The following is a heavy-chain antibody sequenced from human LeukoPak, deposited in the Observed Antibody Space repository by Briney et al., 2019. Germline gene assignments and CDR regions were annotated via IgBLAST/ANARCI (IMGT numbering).Heavy chain of an antibody. D-gene: IGHD6-19*01. CDR2: FDPEDGET. CDR1: GYTLTELS. J-gene: IGHJ4*02. CDR3: ATDVYSSGWYGNY. Sequence: ASVKVSCKVSGYTLTELSMHWVRQAPGKGLEWMGGFDPEDGETIYAQKFQGRVTMSEDTSTDTAYMELSSLRSEDTAVYYCATDVYSSGWYGNYWGQGTLVTVSS. V-gene: IGHV1-24*01.